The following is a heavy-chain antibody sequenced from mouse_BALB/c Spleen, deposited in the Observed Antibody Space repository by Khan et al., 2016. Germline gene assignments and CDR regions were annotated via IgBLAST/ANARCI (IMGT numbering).Heavy chain of an antibody. Sequence: QVQLKESGPGLVAPSQSLSITCTVSGFSLTNSGVHWIRQPPGKGLEWLGVIWPGGSTDYNSALMPRLSITKDNSQNQVFLKMISLQTDDTAMYYCARDDQDYDAWFASWGQGTLVIVSA. CDR1: GFSLTNSG. V-gene: IGHV2-9*02. D-gene: IGHD2-4*01. CDR3: ARDDQDYDAWFAS. J-gene: IGHJ3*01. CDR2: IWPGGST.